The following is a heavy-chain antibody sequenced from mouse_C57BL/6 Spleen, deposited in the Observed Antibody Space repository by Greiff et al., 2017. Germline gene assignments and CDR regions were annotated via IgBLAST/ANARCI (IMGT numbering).Heavy chain of an antibody. J-gene: IGHJ3*01. CDR1: GYTFTGYW. CDR2: ILPGSGST. Sequence: QVQLQQSGAELMKPGASVKLSCKATGYTFTGYWIEWVKQRPGHGLEWIGEILPGSGSTNYNEKFKGKATFTADTSSNTAYMQLSSLTTEDSAIYYCAFPYDYDGFAYWGQGTLVTVSA. V-gene: IGHV1-9*01. CDR3: AFPYDYDGFAY. D-gene: IGHD2-4*01.